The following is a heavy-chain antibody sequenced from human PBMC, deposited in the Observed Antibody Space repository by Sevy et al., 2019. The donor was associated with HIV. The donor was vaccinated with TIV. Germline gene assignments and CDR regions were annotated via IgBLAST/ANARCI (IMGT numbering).Heavy chain of an antibody. CDR1: GGTFSSYA. V-gene: IGHV1-69*13. D-gene: IGHD6-19*01. CDR3: ARDRPGEYSSGWYKGAWFDR. J-gene: IGHJ5*02. Sequence: ASVKVSCKASGGTFSSYAISWVRQAPGQGLEWMGGIIPIFGTANYAQKFQGRVTITAAESTSTAYMELSSLRSEDTAVYYCARDRPGEYSSGWYKGAWFDRWGQGTLVTVSS. CDR2: IIPIFGTA.